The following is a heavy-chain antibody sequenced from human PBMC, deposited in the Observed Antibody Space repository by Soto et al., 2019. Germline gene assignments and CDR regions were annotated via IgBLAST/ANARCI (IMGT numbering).Heavy chain of an antibody. D-gene: IGHD3-10*01. Sequence: QVQLQESGPGLVKPSETLSLTCNVSGASITNFYWTWIRQSPGKGLEWIGYIYYSGRTLSNPSLKRQATMSLDASSNHLSLELRTVTAADTAVYYCARSASSASYVNMARGEGAFDIWGQGTTVTVSS. J-gene: IGHJ3*02. V-gene: IGHV4-59*01. CDR1: GASITNFY. CDR3: ARSASSASYVNMARGEGAFDI. CDR2: IYYSGRT.